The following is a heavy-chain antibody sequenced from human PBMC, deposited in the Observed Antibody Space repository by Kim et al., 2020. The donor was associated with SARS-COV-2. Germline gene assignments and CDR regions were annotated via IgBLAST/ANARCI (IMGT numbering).Heavy chain of an antibody. J-gene: IGHJ6*02. CDR2: INHSGST. D-gene: IGHD3-10*01. CDR3: ARAPRAAAWYYYYYGMDV. V-gene: IGHV4-34*01. CDR1: SFSGYY. Sequence: SFSGYYWSWIRQPPGKGLEWIGEINHSGSTNYTPSLKSRVTISVDTSKNQFSLKLSSVTAADTAVYYCARAPRAAAWYYYYYGMDVWGQGTKVTV.